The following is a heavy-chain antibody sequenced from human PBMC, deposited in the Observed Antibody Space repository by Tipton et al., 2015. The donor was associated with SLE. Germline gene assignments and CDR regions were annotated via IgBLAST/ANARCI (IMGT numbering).Heavy chain of an antibody. CDR3: ARSRYSSSWYDY. V-gene: IGHV4-59*08. CDR2: IYYSGST. CDR1: GGSISSHY. D-gene: IGHD6-13*01. Sequence: TLSLTCTVSGGSISSHYWSWIRQPPGKGLEWIGYIYYSGSTNYNPSPKSRVTISVDTSKNQFSLKLSSVTAADTAVYYCARSRYSSSWYDYWGQGTLVTVSS. J-gene: IGHJ4*02.